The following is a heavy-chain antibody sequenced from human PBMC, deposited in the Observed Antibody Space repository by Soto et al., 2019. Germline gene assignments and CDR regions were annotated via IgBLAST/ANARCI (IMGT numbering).Heavy chain of an antibody. D-gene: IGHD3-3*02. J-gene: IGHJ4*02. CDR3: ASTFMDNTGGYFDY. V-gene: IGHV3-53*02. CDR2: IYSGGST. CDR1: GFTVSSNY. Sequence: EVQLVETGGGLIQPGGSLRLSCAASGFTVSSNYMSWVRQAPGKGLERVSVIYSGGSTYYADSVKGRFTISRDNSKNTLYLQMNSLRAEDTAVYYCASTFMDNTGGYFDYWGQGTLVTVSS.